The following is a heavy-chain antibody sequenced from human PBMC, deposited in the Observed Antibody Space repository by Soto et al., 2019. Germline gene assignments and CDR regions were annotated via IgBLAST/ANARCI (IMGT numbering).Heavy chain of an antibody. CDR1: GXTFSSYE. D-gene: IGHD4-17*01. J-gene: IGHJ4*02. CDR3: ARGYRTRSSYGDYVSHYFDY. V-gene: IGHV3-13*01. Sequence: GSLRLSCAASGXTFSSYEMHWVRQATGKGLEWVSAIGTAGDTYYPGSVKGRFTIYIENAKNSLYLQMNSLRAGDTAVYYCARGYRTRSSYGDYVSHYFDYWGQGTLVTVSS. CDR2: IGTAGDT.